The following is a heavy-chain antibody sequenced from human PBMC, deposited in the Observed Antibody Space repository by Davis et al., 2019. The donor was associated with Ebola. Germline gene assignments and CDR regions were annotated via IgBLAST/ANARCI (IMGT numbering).Heavy chain of an antibody. V-gene: IGHV1-46*01. D-gene: IGHD6-13*01. J-gene: IGHJ4*02. CDR2: INPSGGST. CDR1: GYTFTSYY. CDR3: ARDSGVAGSSSWGPYFDY. Sequence: ASVKVSCKASGYTFTSYYMHWVRQAPGQGLEWMGIINPSGGSTSYAQKFQGRVTMTRDTSTSTVYMELSSLRSEDTAVYYCARDSGVAGSSSWGPYFDYWGQGTLVTVSS.